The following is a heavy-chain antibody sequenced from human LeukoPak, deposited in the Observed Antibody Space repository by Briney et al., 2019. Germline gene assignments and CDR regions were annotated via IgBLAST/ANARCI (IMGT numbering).Heavy chain of an antibody. V-gene: IGHV3-30*02. CDR1: GFTFSNYG. D-gene: IGHD3-3*01. CDR3: AKGPFGVLINNWFDP. J-gene: IGHJ5*02. CDR2: IRYDGSNK. Sequence: PGGSLRLSCAASGFTFSNYGMHWVRQAPGKGLEWVAFIRYDGSNKYYTDSVKGRFSISRDNSKNTLYLRMNSLRVEDTAVYYCAKGPFGVLINNWFDPWGQGTLVTVSS.